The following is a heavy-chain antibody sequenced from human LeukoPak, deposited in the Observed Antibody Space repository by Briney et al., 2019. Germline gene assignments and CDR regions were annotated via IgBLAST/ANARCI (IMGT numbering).Heavy chain of an antibody. CDR3: ARGTGVWLQLRGFDY. D-gene: IGHD5-24*01. V-gene: IGHV1-2*02. J-gene: IGHJ4*02. Sequence: ASVKVSCKASGYTFTGYYMHWVRQAPGQGLEWMGWINPNSGGTNYAQKFQGRVTTTRDTSISTAYMELSRLRSDDTAVYYCARGTGVWLQLRGFDYWGQGTLVTVSS. CDR1: GYTFTGYY. CDR2: INPNSGGT.